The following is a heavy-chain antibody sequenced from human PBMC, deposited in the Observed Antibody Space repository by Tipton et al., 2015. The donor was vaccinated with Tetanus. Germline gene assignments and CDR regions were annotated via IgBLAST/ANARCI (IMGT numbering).Heavy chain of an antibody. D-gene: IGHD2-21*02. CDR1: GGSMSNNY. Sequence: TLSLTCTVSGGSMSNNYWSWIRQPPGKGLEWIAYIFHSGSTNYSPSLKSRVAISMDTSKNQISLKLSSVTAADTAVYYCARTADNWFDPWGQGTLVTVSS. CDR2: IFHSGST. CDR3: ARTADNWFDP. J-gene: IGHJ5*02. V-gene: IGHV4-59*08.